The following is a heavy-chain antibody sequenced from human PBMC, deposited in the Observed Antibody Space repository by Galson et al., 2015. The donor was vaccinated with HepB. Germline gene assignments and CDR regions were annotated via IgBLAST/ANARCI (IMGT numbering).Heavy chain of an antibody. CDR3: ARASRSYQIDY. J-gene: IGHJ4*02. CDR2: IYYSGST. Sequence: SETLSLTCTVSGGSISSYYWSWIRQPPGKGLEWIGYIYYSGSTNYNPSLKSRVTISVDTSKNQFSLKLSSVTAADTAVYYCARASRSYQIDYWGQGTLVTVSS. CDR1: GGSISSYY. D-gene: IGHD2-2*01. V-gene: IGHV4-59*01.